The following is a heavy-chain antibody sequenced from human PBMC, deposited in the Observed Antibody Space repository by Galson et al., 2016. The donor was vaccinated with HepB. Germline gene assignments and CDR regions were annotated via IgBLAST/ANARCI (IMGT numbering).Heavy chain of an antibody. CDR2: IYPDDAHT. CDR3: AMRPGLLGPFDI. J-gene: IGHJ3*02. V-gene: IGHV5-51*01. Sequence: QSGAEVKKPGESLKISCEGSGYTFSTYWIAWVRQMPGKGLEWMGIIYPDDAHTRYSPSFQGLVTISVDKSISTAYLQWSSLRASDTAMYYCAMRPGLLGPFDIWGQGTMVTLSS. D-gene: IGHD1-26*01. CDR1: GYTFSTYW.